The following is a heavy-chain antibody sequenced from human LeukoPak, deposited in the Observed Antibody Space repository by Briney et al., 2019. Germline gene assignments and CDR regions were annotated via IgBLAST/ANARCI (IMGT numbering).Heavy chain of an antibody. Sequence: SETLSLTCTVSGGAISSYHWSWIRQPAGKGLEWIGRIYTSGSTNYNPSLKSRVTMSVDTSKDQFSLKLSSVTAADTAVYYCARVGDYALKDWGQGTLVTVSS. V-gene: IGHV4-4*07. D-gene: IGHD3-16*01. CDR1: GGAISSYH. CDR2: IYTSGST. J-gene: IGHJ4*02. CDR3: ARVGDYALKD.